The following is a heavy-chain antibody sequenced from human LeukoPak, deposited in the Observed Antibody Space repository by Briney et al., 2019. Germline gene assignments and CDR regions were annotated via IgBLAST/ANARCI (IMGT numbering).Heavy chain of an antibody. D-gene: IGHD2-2*01. CDR1: GFTFSSHA. J-gene: IGHJ4*02. Sequence: PGGSLRLSCAASGFTFSSHAMSWVRQAPGKGLEWVSAISGSGGSRYYADSVKVRITISRDNSKNTLYLQMNSLRAEDTAVYYCAEDRGYCSSTSCYGETTWGQGTLVTVSS. CDR2: ISGSGGSR. V-gene: IGHV3-23*01. CDR3: AEDRGYCSSTSCYGETT.